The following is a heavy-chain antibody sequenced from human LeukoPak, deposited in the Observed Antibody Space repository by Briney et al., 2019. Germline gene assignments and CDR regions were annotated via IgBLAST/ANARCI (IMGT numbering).Heavy chain of an antibody. CDR1: GYTFTSYY. Sequence: ASVKVSCKASGYTFTSYYMHWVRQAPGQGLEWMGIINPSGGSTSYAQKFQGRVTMTRDMSTSTVYMELSRLRSEDTAVYYCARVRGRYCSGGSCRSEFDYWGQGTLVTVSS. CDR3: ARVRGRYCSGGSCRSEFDY. J-gene: IGHJ4*02. CDR2: INPSGGST. D-gene: IGHD2-15*01. V-gene: IGHV1-46*01.